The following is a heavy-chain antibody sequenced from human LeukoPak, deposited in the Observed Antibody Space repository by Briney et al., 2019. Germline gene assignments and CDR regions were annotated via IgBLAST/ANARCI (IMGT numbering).Heavy chain of an antibody. CDR3: ARDWDEGYSYGSGFDY. D-gene: IGHD5-18*01. V-gene: IGHV1-69*01. CDR1: GGTFSSYA. CDR2: IIPIFGTA. Sequence: SVKVSCKASGGTFSSYAISWVRQAPGQGLEWMGGIIPIFGTASYAQKFQGRVTITADESTSTAYMELSSLRSEDTAVYYCARDWDEGYSYGSGFDYWGQGTLVTVSS. J-gene: IGHJ4*02.